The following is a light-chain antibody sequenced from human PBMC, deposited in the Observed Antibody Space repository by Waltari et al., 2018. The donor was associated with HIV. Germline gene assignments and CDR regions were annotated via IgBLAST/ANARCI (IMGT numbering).Light chain of an antibody. CDR1: SSDVGGYNT. CDR3: SSYTSSSTDV. J-gene: IGLJ1*01. V-gene: IGLV2-14*03. CDR2: DVS. Sequence: QSAPTQPASVAGSPGPSITISCTPTSSDVGGYNTVSWYQQHPGKAPTLMIYDVSNRPSGVSNRFSGSKSGNTASLTISGLQAEDEADYYCSSYTSSSTDVFGTGTKVTVL.